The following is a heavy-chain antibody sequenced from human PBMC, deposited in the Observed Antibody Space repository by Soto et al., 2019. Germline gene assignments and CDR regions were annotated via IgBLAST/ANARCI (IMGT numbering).Heavy chain of an antibody. CDR3: ARSRRVLDAFDI. Sequence: LYITCSVSVAPVNTHHYSSAWFRQPPGGVLEWIGYIYHSGSIYYNPSLTSRVAISKDTSSNQFSLKLTSVTADDTAVYFCARSRRVLDAFDIWGPGTLVT. CDR2: IYHSGSI. CDR1: VAPVNTHHYS. J-gene: IGHJ3*02. V-gene: IGHV4-30-2*01. D-gene: IGHD3-10*01.